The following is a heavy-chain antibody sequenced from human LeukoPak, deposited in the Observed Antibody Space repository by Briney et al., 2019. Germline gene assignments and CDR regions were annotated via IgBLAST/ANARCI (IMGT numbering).Heavy chain of an antibody. CDR2: INHSGST. CDR1: CGSFSGYY. Sequence: PSEALSLTCSGYCGSFSGYYGSWIRQPPGKGLEVVGEINHSGSTNYNPSLKSRVTISVDTSNNQFSLKLRSVTAADTAVYYCVRQSRNGYFDSWGQGTLVTVSS. D-gene: IGHD1-14*01. V-gene: IGHV4-34*01. CDR3: VRQSRNGYFDS. J-gene: IGHJ4*02.